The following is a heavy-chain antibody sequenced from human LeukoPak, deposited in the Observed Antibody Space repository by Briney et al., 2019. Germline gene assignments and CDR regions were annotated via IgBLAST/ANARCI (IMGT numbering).Heavy chain of an antibody. V-gene: IGHV4-39*07. J-gene: IGHJ4*02. D-gene: IGHD3-22*01. Sequence: PSETLSLACTVSGGSISSYYWGWIRQPPGKGLEWIGSIYYSGSTYYNPSLKSRVTISVDTSKNQFSLKLSSVTAADTAVYYCARVARITMIVVVIENFDYWGQGTLVTVSS. CDR1: GGSISSYY. CDR2: IYYSGST. CDR3: ARVARITMIVVVIENFDY.